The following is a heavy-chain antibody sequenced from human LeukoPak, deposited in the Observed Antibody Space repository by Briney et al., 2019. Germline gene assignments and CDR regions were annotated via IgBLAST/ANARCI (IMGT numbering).Heavy chain of an antibody. Sequence: PGGTLRLYCAASGFTFSFYGMHWVRQAPGKGLEWVAFIRYDGSSKYYADSVKGRFTISRENSKNTMVLQMNSLRAEDAAVYYWAKDRSEFWSVFASGCFDNWGQGTLVTVSS. J-gene: IGHJ4*02. CDR2: IRYDGSSK. D-gene: IGHD3-3*01. V-gene: IGHV3-30*02. CDR3: AKDRSEFWSVFASGCFDN. CDR1: GFTFSFYG.